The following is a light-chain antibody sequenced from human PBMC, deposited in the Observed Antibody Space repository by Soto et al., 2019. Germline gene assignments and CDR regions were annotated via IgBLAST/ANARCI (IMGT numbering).Light chain of an antibody. V-gene: IGKV1-5*03. CDR2: KAS. Sequence: DIQMTQSPSTLSASVGDRVTITCRASQSVSSWLAWYQQKPGKVPKLLIYKASSLESGVPLRFSGSGSGTEFTLTISSLQSDDFATYYCQQYDSHLPTFGQGTKLEIK. J-gene: IGKJ2*01. CDR3: QQYDSHLPT. CDR1: QSVSSW.